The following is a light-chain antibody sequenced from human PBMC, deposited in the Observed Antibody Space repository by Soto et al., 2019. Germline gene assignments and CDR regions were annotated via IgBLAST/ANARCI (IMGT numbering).Light chain of an antibody. Sequence: VLTQPASVSGSPGQSITISCTGTSSDVGAYTSVSWYQHHPDKAPKVMIYEVNKRPSGVSLRFSGSKSGNTASLTISGLQADDEAHYYCISYTGKSASYVFGTGTKVTVL. CDR3: ISYTGKSASYV. V-gene: IGLV2-14*01. J-gene: IGLJ1*01. CDR1: SSDVGAYTS. CDR2: EVN.